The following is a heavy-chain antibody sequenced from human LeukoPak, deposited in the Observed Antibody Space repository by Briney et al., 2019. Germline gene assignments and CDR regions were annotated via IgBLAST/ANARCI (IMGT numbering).Heavy chain of an antibody. D-gene: IGHD6-13*01. V-gene: IGHV4-59*01. CDR1: GGSISSYY. J-gene: IGHJ6*02. CDR2: IYYSGST. CDR3: ARRAAIYYSLGV. Sequence: SETLSLTCIVSGGSISSYYWSWVRQPPGKGLEWIGYIYYSGSTNYNPSLKSRVTISVDTSKNQFSLKLTSVTAADTAVYYCARRAAIYYSLGVWGQGTTVTVSS.